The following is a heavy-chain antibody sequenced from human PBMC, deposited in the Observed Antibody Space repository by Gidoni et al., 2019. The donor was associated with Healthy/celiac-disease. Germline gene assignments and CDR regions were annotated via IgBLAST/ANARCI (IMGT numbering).Heavy chain of an antibody. Sequence: QVQLQQWGAGLLKPSETLSLTCAVYGGSFSGSYWRWIRQPPGKGLEWIGEINQSGSTNYNPSLKSRVTISVDTSKNQFSLKLSSVTAADTAVYYCARGGAGVSPRIAAAGTGWFDPWGQGTLVTVSS. V-gene: IGHV4-34*01. CDR1: GGSFSGSY. CDR3: ARGGAGVSPRIAAAGTGWFDP. CDR2: INQSGST. D-gene: IGHD6-13*01. J-gene: IGHJ5*02.